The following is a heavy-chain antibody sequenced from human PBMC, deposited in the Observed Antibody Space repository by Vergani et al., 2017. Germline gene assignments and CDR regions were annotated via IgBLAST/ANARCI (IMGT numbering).Heavy chain of an antibody. CDR1: ESTFSDYN. CDR2: ISPKTGDT. CDR3: AHSWNFGRRDWFDS. D-gene: IGHD1-26*01. Sequence: VMLVQSGAEVKKPGESLKISCQASESTFSDYNIHWVRQAPGQGLQWMGWISPKTGDTDYLQRFQDRVTMTRDASTKTVYLKMTRLTSDDTAIYYCAHSWNFGRRDWFDSWGPGTLVTVSS. V-gene: IGHV1-2*02. J-gene: IGHJ5*01.